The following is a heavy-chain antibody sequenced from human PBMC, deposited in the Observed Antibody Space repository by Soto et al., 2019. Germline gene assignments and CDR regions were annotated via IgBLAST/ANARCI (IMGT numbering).Heavy chain of an antibody. Sequence: GESLKISCKGSGYSFTSYWISWVRQMPGKGLEWMGRIDPSDSYTNYSPSFRGHVTISAHHSISTAYLQWSSLKASDTGMYYCARHLTNRYSSSWISLYYYYYGIDVWGQGTTVTVSS. CDR2: IDPSDSYT. CDR3: ARHLTNRYSSSWISLYYYYYGIDV. V-gene: IGHV5-10-1*01. CDR1: GYSFTSYW. J-gene: IGHJ6*02. D-gene: IGHD6-13*01.